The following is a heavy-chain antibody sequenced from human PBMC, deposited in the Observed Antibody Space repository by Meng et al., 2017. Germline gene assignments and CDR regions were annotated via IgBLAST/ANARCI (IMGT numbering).Heavy chain of an antibody. CDR2: IYYSGST. V-gene: IGHV4-31*03. Sequence: QVQLQESGPGLVKPSQTLSLTCTVSGGSINSDDYYWSWIRQHPGKGLEWIGFIYYSGSTYYNPSLKSRASISVDTSKNQFSLKVTSVTAADTAVYYCARGDYDGLAYWGQGTLVTVSS. D-gene: IGHD4-17*01. J-gene: IGHJ4*02. CDR3: ARGDYDGLAY. CDR1: GGSINSDDYY.